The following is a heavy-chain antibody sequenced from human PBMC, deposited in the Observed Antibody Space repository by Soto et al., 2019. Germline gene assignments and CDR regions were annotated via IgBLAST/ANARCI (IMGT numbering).Heavy chain of an antibody. V-gene: IGHV4-30-4*01. CDR1: GGSISSGDYY. J-gene: IGHJ6*02. CDR2: IYYSGST. D-gene: IGHD3-22*01. CDR3: ARYPGYDSSYGPYYYYGMDV. Sequence: PSETLSLTCTVSGGSISSGDYYWSWIRQPPGKGLEWIGYIYYSGSTYYNPSLKSRVTISVDTSKNQFSLKLSSVTAADTAVYYCARYPGYDSSYGPYYYYGMDVWGQGTTVTVSS.